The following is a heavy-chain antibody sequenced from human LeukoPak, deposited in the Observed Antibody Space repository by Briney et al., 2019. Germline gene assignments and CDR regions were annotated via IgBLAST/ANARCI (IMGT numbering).Heavy chain of an antibody. CDR3: ARRKAYCGGDCYSPYHAFDI. CDR1: GYSFTTYW. Sequence: GESLKISCQGSGYSFTTYWIGWVRQRPGKGLEWMGSIYPGDSDTRYSPSFQGQVTISADKSISTAYLQWSSLKASDTAMYYCARRKAYCGGDCYSPYHAFDIWGQGTMVTVSS. CDR2: IYPGDSDT. V-gene: IGHV5-51*01. J-gene: IGHJ3*02. D-gene: IGHD2-21*02.